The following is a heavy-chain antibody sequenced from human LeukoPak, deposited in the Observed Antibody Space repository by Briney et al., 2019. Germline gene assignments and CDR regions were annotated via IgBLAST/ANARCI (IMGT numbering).Heavy chain of an antibody. V-gene: IGHV3-9*01. CDR1: GLTFDDYA. D-gene: IGHD4-17*01. Sequence: GGSLRLSCAASGLTFDDYAMHWVRQAPGKGLEWVSGISWNSGSIGYADSVKGRFTISRDNAKNSLYLQMNSLRAEDTALYYCAKGITLSFDYGPDYWGQGTLVTVSS. CDR2: ISWNSGSI. J-gene: IGHJ4*02. CDR3: AKGITLSFDYGPDY.